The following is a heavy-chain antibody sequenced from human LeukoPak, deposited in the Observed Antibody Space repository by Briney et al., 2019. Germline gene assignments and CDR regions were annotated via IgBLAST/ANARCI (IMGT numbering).Heavy chain of an antibody. CDR1: GGTFSSYA. Sequence: ASVKVFCKASGGTFSSYAISWVRQAPGQGLEWMGGIIPIFGTANYAQKFQGRVTITADESTSTAYMELSSLRSEDTAVYYCARPVGCTSCYATDYWGQGTLVTVSS. CDR2: IIPIFGTA. CDR3: ARPVGCTSCYATDY. D-gene: IGHD2-2*01. V-gene: IGHV1-69*13. J-gene: IGHJ4*02.